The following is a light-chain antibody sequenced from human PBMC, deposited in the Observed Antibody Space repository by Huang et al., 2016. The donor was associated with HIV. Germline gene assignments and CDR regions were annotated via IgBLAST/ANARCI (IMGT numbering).Light chain of an antibody. CDR2: ATA. CDR1: QTISSY. Sequence: DIQMTQSPSSLSASVGDRVTITCRSSQTISSYLNWYQQKPGKAPKLLIYATARLQSGVPSRFSGSGSGTDFTLTISSLQPEDSATYYCQQSYSTLRSFGGGTKVEIK. V-gene: IGKV1-39*01. CDR3: QQSYSTLRS. J-gene: IGKJ4*01.